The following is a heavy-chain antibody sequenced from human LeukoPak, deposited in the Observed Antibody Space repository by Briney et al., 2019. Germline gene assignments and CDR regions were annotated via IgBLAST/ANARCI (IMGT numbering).Heavy chain of an antibody. Sequence: PGGSLRLSCAASGFTFSNYAMHWVRQAPGKGLKYVSVISDSGNFTYYTNSVKGRFTISRDNSRNTLYLQMGSLRAEDMAVYYCAREWAGFDYWGQGTLVTVSS. V-gene: IGHV3-64*01. CDR2: ISDSGNFT. CDR3: AREWAGFDY. CDR1: GFTFSNYA. J-gene: IGHJ4*02.